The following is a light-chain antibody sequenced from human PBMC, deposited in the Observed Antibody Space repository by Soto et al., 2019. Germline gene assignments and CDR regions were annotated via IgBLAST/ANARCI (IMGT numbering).Light chain of an antibody. CDR2: DVS. CDR3: SSYTISNTLV. CDR1: RRDVGGYNY. V-gene: IGLV2-14*04. Sequence: QSVTISGTGTRRDVGGYNYVSWYQQYPGKYTKLMIYDVSNRPSGVSNRFSGSKSVNTASLTISGLQAEDEADYYCSSYTISNTLVFGSGTKVTGL. J-gene: IGLJ1*01.